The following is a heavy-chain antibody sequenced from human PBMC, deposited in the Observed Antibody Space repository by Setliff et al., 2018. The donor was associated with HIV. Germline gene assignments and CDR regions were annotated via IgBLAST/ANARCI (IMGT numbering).Heavy chain of an antibody. Sequence: PGGSLRLSCAASGFTFSTNAMSWVRRAPGKGLEWVSSISASGSSTYIADSVKGRFTISRYNSKNTLYLHMNSLRDEDTAVYFWAKDIGRDYDTTEDWFDPWGQGTLVTVSS. CDR3: AKDIGRDYDTTEDWFDP. CDR1: GFTFSTNA. J-gene: IGHJ5*02. V-gene: IGHV3-23*01. CDR2: ISASGSST. D-gene: IGHD3-22*01.